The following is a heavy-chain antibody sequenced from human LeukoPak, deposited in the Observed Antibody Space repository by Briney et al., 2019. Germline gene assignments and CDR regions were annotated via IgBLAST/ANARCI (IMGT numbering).Heavy chain of an antibody. J-gene: IGHJ6*03. D-gene: IGHD4-17*01. V-gene: IGHV4-39*01. CDR2: IYYSGST. CDR1: GGSISSSSYY. Sequence: PSETLSLTCTVSGGSISSSSYYWGWIRQPPGKGLEWIGSIYYSGSTYYNPSLKSRVTISVDTSKNQFSLKLSSVTAADTAVYYCARRYGDWLYYYYYMDVWGKGTTVTISS. CDR3: ARRYGDWLYYYYYMDV.